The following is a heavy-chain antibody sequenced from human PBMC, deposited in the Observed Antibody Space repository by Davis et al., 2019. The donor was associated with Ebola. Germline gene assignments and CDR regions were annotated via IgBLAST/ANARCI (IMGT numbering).Heavy chain of an antibody. CDR1: GYSFTSYW. D-gene: IGHD7-27*01. CDR2: IYPGDSDT. Sequence: PGGSLRLSCKGSGYSFTSYWIVWVRQMPGKGLEWMGNIYPGDSDTRYSPSFQGQVTISVDKSISTAYLQWSSLKASDTAMYYCARPLTGAVDYWGQGTLVTVSS. CDR3: ARPLTGAVDY. J-gene: IGHJ4*02. V-gene: IGHV5-51*01.